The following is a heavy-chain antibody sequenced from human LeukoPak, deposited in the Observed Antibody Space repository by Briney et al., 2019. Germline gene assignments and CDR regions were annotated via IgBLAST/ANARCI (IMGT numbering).Heavy chain of an antibody. Sequence: SETLSLTCTVSGGSISSYYWSWIRQPPGKGLEWIGYIYYSGSTNYNPSLKSRVTISVDTSKNQLSLKLSSVTAADTAVYYCARTYSSSSNDYWGQGTLVTVSS. J-gene: IGHJ4*02. CDR1: GGSISSYY. V-gene: IGHV4-59*01. CDR2: IYYSGST. D-gene: IGHD6-6*01. CDR3: ARTYSSSSNDY.